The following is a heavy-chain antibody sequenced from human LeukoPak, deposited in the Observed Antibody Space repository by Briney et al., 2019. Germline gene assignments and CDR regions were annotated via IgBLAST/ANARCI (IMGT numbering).Heavy chain of an antibody. D-gene: IGHD3-22*01. V-gene: IGHV4-39*01. CDR3: ARHGIRYDSSGYST. CDR2: IYYSGST. CDR1: GGSNSSSSYY. J-gene: IGHJ5*02. Sequence: SETLSLTCTVSGGSNSSSSYYWGWLRQPPGTGLEWLGSIYYSGSTYYNPSLNSRVNIYVDTSKNQFSLKLSSVTAADTAVYYCARHGIRYDSSGYSTWGQGTLVTVSS.